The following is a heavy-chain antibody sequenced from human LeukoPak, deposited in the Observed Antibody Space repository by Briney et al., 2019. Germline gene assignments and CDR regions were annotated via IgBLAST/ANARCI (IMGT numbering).Heavy chain of an antibody. J-gene: IGHJ4*02. D-gene: IGHD2-15*01. CDR3: ARHGGSLDYFDT. V-gene: IGHV4-59*08. Sequence: SETLTLTCSVSAASFSTYYWRWVRQSPGKGLEWIGYIYHGGATRYNPSLKRRVTISVESPKNRFFLRLISLMAADTAIYYCARHGGSLDYFDTWGPGSLVIVSS. CDR2: IYHGGAT. CDR1: AASFSTYY.